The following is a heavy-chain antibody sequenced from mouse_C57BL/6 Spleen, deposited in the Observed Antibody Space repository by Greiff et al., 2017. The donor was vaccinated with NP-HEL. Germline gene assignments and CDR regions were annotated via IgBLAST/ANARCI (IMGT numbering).Heavy chain of an antibody. V-gene: IGHV1-64*01. CDR1: GYTFTSYW. CDR3: AREGAPMVTTSRDY. CDR2: IHPNSGST. D-gene: IGHD2-2*01. J-gene: IGHJ2*01. Sequence: QVQLQQPGAELVKPGASVKLSCKASGYTFTSYWMHWVKQRPGQGLEWIGMIHPNSGSTNYNEKFKSKATLTVDKSSSTAYMQLSSLTSEDSAVYYCAREGAPMVTTSRDYWGQGTTLTVSS.